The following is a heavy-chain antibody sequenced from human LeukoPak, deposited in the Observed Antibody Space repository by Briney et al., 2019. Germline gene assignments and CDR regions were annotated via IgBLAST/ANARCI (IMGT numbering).Heavy chain of an antibody. CDR1: GFTFSSYA. V-gene: IGHV3-23*01. CDR3: AKENGYYYDSSVLLGY. CDR2: ISGSGGST. Sequence: GGPLRLSCAASGFTFSSYAMSWVRPAPGKGLEWVSAISGSGGSTYYADSVKGRFTISRDNSKNTLYLQMNSLRAEDTAVYYCAKENGYYYDSSVLLGYWGQGTLVTVSS. J-gene: IGHJ4*02. D-gene: IGHD3-22*01.